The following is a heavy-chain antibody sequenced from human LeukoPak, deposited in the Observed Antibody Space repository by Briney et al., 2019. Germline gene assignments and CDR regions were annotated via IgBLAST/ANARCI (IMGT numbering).Heavy chain of an antibody. CDR1: GFSFSSYA. J-gene: IGHJ4*02. V-gene: IGHV3-23*01. Sequence: GGSLRLSCATSGFSFSSYAMSWVRQAPGKGLEWVSAISGSGGSTYYADSVKGRFTISRDNSKNTLYLQMNSLRAGDTAVYYCAKSYDSSGYYSYYFDYWGQGTLVTVSS. CDR2: ISGSGGST. CDR3: AKSYDSSGYYSYYFDY. D-gene: IGHD3-22*01.